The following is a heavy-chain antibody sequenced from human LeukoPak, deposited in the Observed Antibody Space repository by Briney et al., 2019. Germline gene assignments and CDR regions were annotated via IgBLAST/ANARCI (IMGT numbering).Heavy chain of an antibody. J-gene: IGHJ4*02. D-gene: IGHD2-2*01. Sequence: ASVKVSCKASGYTFTSYYMHWVRQAPGQGLEWMGIINPSGGSTSYAQKFQGRVTMTRDMSTSTDYMELSSLRSEDTAVYYCARDGFVVVPAAKTFDYWGQGTLVTVSS. V-gene: IGHV1-46*01. CDR3: ARDGFVVVPAAKTFDY. CDR1: GYTFTSYY. CDR2: INPSGGST.